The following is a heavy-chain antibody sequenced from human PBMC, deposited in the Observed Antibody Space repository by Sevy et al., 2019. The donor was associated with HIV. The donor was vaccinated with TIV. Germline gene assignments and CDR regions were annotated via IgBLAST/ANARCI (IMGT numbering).Heavy chain of an antibody. D-gene: IGHD6-19*01. CDR3: ARVQSHTGWFDY. V-gene: IGHV3-53*01. Sequence: GGSLRLSCEASGFSVSSNYMAWVRQAPGKGLEWVSVIYSGKSTDYIDSVNGRFTISRDSSENTLDLQMDSLRAEDTAVYHWARVQSHTGWFDYWGQGSLVTVSS. J-gene: IGHJ4*02. CDR2: IYSGKST. CDR1: GFSVSSNY.